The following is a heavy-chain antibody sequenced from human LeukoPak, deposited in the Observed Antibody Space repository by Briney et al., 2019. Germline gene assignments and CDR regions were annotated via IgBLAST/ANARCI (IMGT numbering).Heavy chain of an antibody. CDR3: ARVSGRYDILTGYYGPYYYGMDV. V-gene: IGHV3-11*04. CDR1: GFTFSDYY. CDR2: ISSSGDTI. D-gene: IGHD3-9*01. Sequence: GGSLRLSCAASGFTFSDYYMSWIRQAPGKGLEWVSYISSSGDTIYYADSVKGRFTISRDNAKNSLYLQMNSLRAEDTAVYYCARVSGRYDILTGYYGPYYYGMDVWGQGTTVTVSS. J-gene: IGHJ6*02.